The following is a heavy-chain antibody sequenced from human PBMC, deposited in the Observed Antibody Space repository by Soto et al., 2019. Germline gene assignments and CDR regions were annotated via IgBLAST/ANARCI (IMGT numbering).Heavy chain of an antibody. CDR1: GGSISSGGYS. J-gene: IGHJ4*02. V-gene: IGHV4-30-2*05. CDR2: IYHSGST. CDR3: AQTPPLGYFDY. Sequence: SETLSLTCAVSGGSISSGGYSWNWIRQPLGKGLEWIGYIYHSGSTYYNPSLKSRVTISVDTSKNQFSLKLSSVTAAATAVYYCAQTPPLGYFDYWGQGTLVTVSS.